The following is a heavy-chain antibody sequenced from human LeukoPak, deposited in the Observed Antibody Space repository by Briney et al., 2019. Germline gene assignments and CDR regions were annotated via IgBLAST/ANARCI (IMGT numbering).Heavy chain of an antibody. V-gene: IGHV3-53*01. J-gene: IGHJ4*02. CDR1: GFTVSSHY. CDR3: AGLPRGYFDY. Sequence: GGSLRLSCAASGFTVSSHYMSWVRQAPGKGLEWVSVIYSGGSTFYADSVKGRFTISRDNYKNTLYLQINSLRAEDTAVYYCAGLPRGYFDYWGQGTLVTVSS. CDR2: IYSGGST. D-gene: IGHD3-10*01.